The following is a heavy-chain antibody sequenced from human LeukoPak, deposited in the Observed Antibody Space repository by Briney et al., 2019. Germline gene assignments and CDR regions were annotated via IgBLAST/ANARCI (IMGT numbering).Heavy chain of an antibody. J-gene: IGHJ5*02. CDR3: ARDRGYDFWSGYLPITNYNWFDP. CDR2: INPSGGST. Sequence: ASVKVSXKASGYTFTSYYMHWVRQAPGQGLEWMGIINPSGGSTSYAQKFQGRVTMTRDTSTSTVYMELSSLRSEDTAVYYCARDRGYDFWSGYLPITNYNWFDPWGQGTLVTVSS. V-gene: IGHV1-46*03. D-gene: IGHD3-3*01. CDR1: GYTFTSYY.